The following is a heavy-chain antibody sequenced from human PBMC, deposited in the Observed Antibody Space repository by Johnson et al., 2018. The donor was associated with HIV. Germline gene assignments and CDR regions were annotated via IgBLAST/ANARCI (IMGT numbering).Heavy chain of an antibody. CDR2: ISYDGSKK. V-gene: IGHV3-30-3*01. J-gene: IGHJ3*02. Sequence: QVQLVESGGGVVQPGRSLRLSCAASGFTFNVYALHWVRQAPGKGLEWVAVISYDGSKKDYAASVKGRFTISRNNSKNTLFLQMNSLRAEDTAVYYCACGYTYGHDAFDIWGQGTIVTVSS. CDR1: GFTFNVYA. D-gene: IGHD5-18*01. CDR3: ACGYTYGHDAFDI.